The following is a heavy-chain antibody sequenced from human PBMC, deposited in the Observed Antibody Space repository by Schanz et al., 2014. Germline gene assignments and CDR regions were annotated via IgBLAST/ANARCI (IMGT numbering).Heavy chain of an antibody. Sequence: QVQLVQSGAEVKKPGDSVTVSCKVSGFIFTGYFIHWIRQAPGQGLEWMGRFNPGNGGANFAEKFQGRVAMTSDTSIKTYAMELTRLTSDDTAVYYCARDWVVPAAIGEGNWNYDNWGQGTLVTVSS. J-gene: IGHJ4*02. V-gene: IGHV1-2*06. CDR1: GFIFTGYF. CDR3: ARDWVVPAAIGEGNWNYDN. D-gene: IGHD2-2*02. CDR2: FNPGNGGA.